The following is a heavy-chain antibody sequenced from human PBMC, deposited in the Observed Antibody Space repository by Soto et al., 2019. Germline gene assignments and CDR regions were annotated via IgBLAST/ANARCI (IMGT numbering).Heavy chain of an antibody. J-gene: IGHJ4*02. Sequence: QVQLQESGPGLVKPSPTLSLTCTVSGGSISSGGYYWSWIRQHPGKGLEWIGYIYYSGSTYYNPSLKSRVTISVDTSKNQFSLKLSSVTAADTAVYYCAREGESCCYFDYWGQGTLVTVSS. CDR3: AREGESCCYFDY. D-gene: IGHD3-10*01. V-gene: IGHV4-31*03. CDR2: IYYSGST. CDR1: GGSISSGGYY.